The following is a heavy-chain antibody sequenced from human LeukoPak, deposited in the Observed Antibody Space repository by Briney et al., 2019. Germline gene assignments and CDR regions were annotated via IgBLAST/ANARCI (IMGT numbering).Heavy chain of an antibody. CDR3: AWGRGSSNGYVDQ. CDR2: VSHDGSNK. Sequence: GGSLRLSCAASGFTFSSYDMHWVRQAPGKGLEWVAVVSHDGSNKYYGDSVKGRFTISRDNSKNTLYLQMDSLRVEETAVYYCAWGRGSSNGYVDQWGQGTLVTVSS. V-gene: IGHV3-30*03. J-gene: IGHJ4*02. CDR1: GFTFSSYD. D-gene: IGHD3-22*01.